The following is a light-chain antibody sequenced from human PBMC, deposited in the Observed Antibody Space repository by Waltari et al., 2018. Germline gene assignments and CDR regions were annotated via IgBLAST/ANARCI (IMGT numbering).Light chain of an antibody. J-gene: IGLJ1*01. CDR2: EVI. CDR3: CSYAGTNNFYV. V-gene: IGLV2-8*01. Sequence: QSALTQPPSASGSPGESVTLPCTGTSTDIGDYAYVSWYQQHPGKAPKLMIYEVINRPSGSPDRFSGSKSGNTASLTVSGLQAEDEADYYCCSYAGTNNFYVFRTGTKVTVL. CDR1: STDIGDYAY.